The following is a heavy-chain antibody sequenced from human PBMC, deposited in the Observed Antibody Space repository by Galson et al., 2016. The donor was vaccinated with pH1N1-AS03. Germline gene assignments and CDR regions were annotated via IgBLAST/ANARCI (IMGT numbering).Heavy chain of an antibody. CDR2: IYHTGTS. J-gene: IGHJ4*02. CDR1: GYSISTGYY. CDR3: VRGGREIRSDAIFPGGADS. V-gene: IGHV4-38-2*01. Sequence: LSLTCDVSGYSISTGYYWGWIRQPPGKGLEWIGSIYHTGTSHYNPSVKSRVIISVDTSKNQFSLKLSSVSAADTAVYYCVRGGREIRSDAIFPGGADSWGRGTLVSISS. D-gene: IGHD2-15*01.